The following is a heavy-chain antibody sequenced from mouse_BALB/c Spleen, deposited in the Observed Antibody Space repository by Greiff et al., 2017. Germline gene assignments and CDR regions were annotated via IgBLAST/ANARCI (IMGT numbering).Heavy chain of an antibody. CDR2: ISSGGGST. J-gene: IGHJ3*01. CDR3: ARSGYGNYGGFAY. CDR1: GFAFSSYD. V-gene: IGHV5-12-1*01. Sequence: EVKLVESGGGLVKPGGSLKLSCAASGFAFSSYDMSWVRQTPEKRLEWVAYISSGGGSTYYPDTVKGRFTISRDNAKNTLYLQMSSLKSEDTAMYYCARSGYGNYGGFAYWGQGTLVTVSA. D-gene: IGHD2-1*01.